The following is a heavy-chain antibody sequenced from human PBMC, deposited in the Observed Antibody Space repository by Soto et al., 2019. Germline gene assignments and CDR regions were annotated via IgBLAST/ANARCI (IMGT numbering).Heavy chain of an antibody. CDR3: ARGAAVTTYYSDY. CDR2: IYYSGNT. D-gene: IGHD4-17*01. Sequence: SETLSLTCTVSGGSISSYYWSWIRQPPGKGLEWIGYIYYSGNTNYNPSLKSRVTMSVDTSKNQFSLKLSSVTAADTAVYYCARGAAVTTYYSDYWGQGTLVTVSS. CDR1: GGSISSYY. J-gene: IGHJ4*02. V-gene: IGHV4-59*01.